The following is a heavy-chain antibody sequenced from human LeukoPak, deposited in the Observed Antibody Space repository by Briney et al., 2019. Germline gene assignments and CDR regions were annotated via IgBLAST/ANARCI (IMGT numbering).Heavy chain of an antibody. CDR3: ATVGDSSGYYEVYFDY. V-gene: IGHV1-24*01. D-gene: IGHD3-22*01. CDR2: FDPEDGET. Sequence: GASVKVSCKVSGYTLTELSMHWVRQAPGKGLEWMGGFDPEDGETIYAQRFQGRVTMTEDTSTDTAYMELSSLRSEDTAVYYCATVGDSSGYYEVYFDYWGQGTLVTVSS. J-gene: IGHJ4*02. CDR1: GYTLTELS.